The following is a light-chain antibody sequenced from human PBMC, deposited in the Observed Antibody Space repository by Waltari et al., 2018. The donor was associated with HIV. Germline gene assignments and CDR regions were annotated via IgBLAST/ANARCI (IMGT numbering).Light chain of an antibody. V-gene: IGKV3-20*01. CDR1: QNVSNDY. CDR2: GAS. CDR3: QQYDSSPGT. J-gene: IGKJ4*01. Sequence: PGERATLSCRASQNVSNDYLAWYQQRLGQAPRLLIYGASSRATGIPDRFSGSGSGTDVTLTISRLEPEDFAVYYCQQYDSSPGTFGGGTKVEIK.